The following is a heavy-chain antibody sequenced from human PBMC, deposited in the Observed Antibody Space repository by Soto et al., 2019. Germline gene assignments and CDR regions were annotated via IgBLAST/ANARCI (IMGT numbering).Heavy chain of an antibody. Sequence: GGSLRLSCAASGFTVSSNYMSWVRQAPGKGLEWVSVIYSGGSTYYADSVKGRFTISRDNSKNTLYLQMNSLRAEDTAVYYCARVGSNYCSGGSCYSGWGQGTLVTVSS. CDR1: GFTVSSNY. J-gene: IGHJ4*02. CDR2: IYSGGST. V-gene: IGHV3-66*01. CDR3: ARVGSNYCSGGSCYSG. D-gene: IGHD2-15*01.